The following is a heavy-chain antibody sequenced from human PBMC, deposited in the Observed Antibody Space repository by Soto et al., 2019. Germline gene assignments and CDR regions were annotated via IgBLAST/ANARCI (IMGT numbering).Heavy chain of an antibody. Sequence: GASVKVSCKASGYTFTSYAMHWVRQAPGQRLEWMGWINAGNGNTKYSQKFQGRVTITRDTSASTAYMELSSLRSEDTAVYYCARAGEPTIAAAYYYYYYMDVWGKGTTVTVSS. V-gene: IGHV1-3*01. J-gene: IGHJ6*03. CDR2: INAGNGNT. CDR1: GYTFTSYA. D-gene: IGHD6-13*01. CDR3: ARAGEPTIAAAYYYYYYMDV.